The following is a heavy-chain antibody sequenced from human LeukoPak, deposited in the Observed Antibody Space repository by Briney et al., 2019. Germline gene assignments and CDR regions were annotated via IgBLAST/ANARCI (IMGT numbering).Heavy chain of an antibody. Sequence: SQTLSLTCAISGDSVSSNSAAWNWIRQSPSRGLEWLGRTYYRSKWYNDYAVSVKSRITINPDTSKNQLSLQLNSVTPEDTAVYYCARGAQLRSLSGLGYCSGGSCYSASVWFDPWGQGTLVTVSS. D-gene: IGHD2-15*01. J-gene: IGHJ5*02. CDR1: GDSVSSNSAA. CDR3: ARGAQLRSLSGLGYCSGGSCYSASVWFDP. V-gene: IGHV6-1*01. CDR2: TYYRSKWYN.